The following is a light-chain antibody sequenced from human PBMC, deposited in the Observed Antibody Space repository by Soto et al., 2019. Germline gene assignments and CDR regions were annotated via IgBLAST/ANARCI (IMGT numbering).Light chain of an antibody. J-gene: IGKJ2*01. CDR2: GAS. Sequence: IVLTQSPGTLSLSPGERATLSCRASQTVTRFYLAWYQRKPDQAPRLLIYGASFRATGIPDRFSGSGSGTDFTLTISRLEPEDFAVYYCQQYESSPFTFGQGTKLEIK. V-gene: IGKV3-20*01. CDR1: QTVTRFY. CDR3: QQYESSPFT.